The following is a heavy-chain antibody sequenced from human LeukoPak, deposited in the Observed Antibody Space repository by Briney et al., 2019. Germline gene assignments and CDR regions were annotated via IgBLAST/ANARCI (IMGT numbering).Heavy chain of an antibody. D-gene: IGHD2-2*01. V-gene: IGHV3-23*01. CDR2: ISGSGGST. CDR3: AKGPRRPYCSSTSCYSFDY. J-gene: IGHJ4*02. CDR1: GFTFSSYA. Sequence: GGSLRLSCAASGFTFSSYAMSWVRQAPGKGLGWVSAISGSGGSTYYADSVKGRFTISRDNSKNTLYLQMNSLRAEDTAVYYCAKGPRRPYCSSTSCYSFDYWGQGTLVTVSS.